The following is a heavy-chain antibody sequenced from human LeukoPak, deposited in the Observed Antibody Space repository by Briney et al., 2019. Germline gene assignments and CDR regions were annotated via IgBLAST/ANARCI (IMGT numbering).Heavy chain of an antibody. V-gene: IGHV4-59*01. CDR2: IYYSGST. CDR1: GGSISSYY. D-gene: IGHD3-22*01. J-gene: IGHJ4*02. Sequence: SETLSLTCTVSGGSISSYYWSWIRQPPGKGLEWIGYIYYSGSTNYNPSLKSRVTISVDTSKNQFSLKLSSVTAADTAVYYYASYDSSGLVGYWGQGTLVTVSS. CDR3: ASYDSSGLVGY.